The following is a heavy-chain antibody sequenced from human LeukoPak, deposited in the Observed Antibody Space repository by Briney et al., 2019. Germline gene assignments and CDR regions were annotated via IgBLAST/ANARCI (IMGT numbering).Heavy chain of an antibody. CDR1: GYSFSDYW. Sequence: GESLKISCKASGYSFSDYWIGWVRHMPGKGLEWMTIIYPDDSETRYSPSLQGQVTISADKSINTAYLQWSSLKASDTGMYYCARDGGYCSGGSCSRGAFDIWGQGTMVTVSS. V-gene: IGHV5-51*01. CDR3: ARDGGYCSGGSCSRGAFDI. D-gene: IGHD2-15*01. CDR2: IYPDDSET. J-gene: IGHJ3*02.